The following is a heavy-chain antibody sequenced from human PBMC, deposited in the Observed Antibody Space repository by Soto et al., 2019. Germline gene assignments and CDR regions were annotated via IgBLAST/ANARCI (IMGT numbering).Heavy chain of an antibody. CDR2: IKSKNDGGTT. D-gene: IGHD5-12*01. J-gene: IGHJ6*02. V-gene: IGHV3-15*07. CDR3: TFPPPTSLRVDIVATITEDYYYGMDV. CDR1: GFTFSNAW. Sequence: GGSLRLSCAASGFTFSNAWMNWVRQAPGKGLEWVGRIKSKNDGGTTDYAAPVKGRFTISRDDSKNTLYLQMNSLKTEDTAVYYCTFPPPTSLRVDIVATITEDYYYGMDVWGQGTTVTVSS.